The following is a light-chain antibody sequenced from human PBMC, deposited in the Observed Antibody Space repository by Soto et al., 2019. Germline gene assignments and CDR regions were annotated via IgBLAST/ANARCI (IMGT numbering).Light chain of an antibody. CDR2: EVS. J-gene: IGLJ1*01. CDR1: SNDVGDYNY. V-gene: IGLV2-8*01. CDR3: SSYAGSSTLYV. Sequence: QSVLTQPPSASGSPGQSVTISCTGTSNDVGDYNYVSWYQQHPGKAPKLMIYEVSKRPSGVPGRFSGSKSGNTASLTVSGLQAEDEADYYCSSYAGSSTLYVLGTGTKVTVL.